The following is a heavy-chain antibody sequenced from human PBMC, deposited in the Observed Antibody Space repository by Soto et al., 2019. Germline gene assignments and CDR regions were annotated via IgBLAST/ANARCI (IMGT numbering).Heavy chain of an antibody. CDR1: GGSFSGYY. D-gene: IGHD3-9*01. CDR3: ARGGALRYFDWPKTLKFDY. V-gene: IGHV4-34*01. CDR2: INHSGST. J-gene: IGHJ4*02. Sequence: SETLSLTCAVYGGSFSGYYWSWIRQPPGKGLEWIGEINHSGSTNYNPSLKSRVTISVDTSKNQFSLKLSSVTAADTAVYYCARGGALRYFDWPKTLKFDYWGQGTLVTVSS.